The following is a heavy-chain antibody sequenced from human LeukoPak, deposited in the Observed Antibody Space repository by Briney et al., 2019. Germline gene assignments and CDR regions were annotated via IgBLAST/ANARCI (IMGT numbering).Heavy chain of an antibody. D-gene: IGHD3-22*01. J-gene: IGHJ4*02. CDR3: ARDGDYDSSGYYYFDY. CDR2: ISGSGGST. CDR1: GFTFSGYA. V-gene: IGHV3-23*01. Sequence: GGSLRLSCAASGFTFSGYAMSWVRQAPGKGLEWVSAISGSGGSTYYADSVKGRFTISRDNAKNSLYLQMNSLRAEDTAVYYCARDGDYDSSGYYYFDYWGQGTLVTVSS.